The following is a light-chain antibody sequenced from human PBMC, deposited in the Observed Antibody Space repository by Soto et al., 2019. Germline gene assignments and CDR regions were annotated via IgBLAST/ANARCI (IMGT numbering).Light chain of an antibody. J-gene: IGKJ4*01. CDR1: QSVSSN. CDR2: GAS. CDR3: QQYNKWPLT. Sequence: EIVMTQSPATLSVSPGERATLSCRASQSVSSNLAWYQQKPGQAPRLLIYGASTRATGIPAMFSGSGSGTEFTLTISSLQSEDFAVYYCQQYNKWPLTFGGGTQVEIK. V-gene: IGKV3-15*01.